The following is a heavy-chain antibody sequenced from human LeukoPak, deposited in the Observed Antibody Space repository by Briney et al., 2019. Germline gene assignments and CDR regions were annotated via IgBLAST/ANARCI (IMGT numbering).Heavy chain of an antibody. J-gene: IGHJ5*02. CDR2: ISSSSSYI. D-gene: IGHD6-13*01. CDR3: ARDIAAAVNWFDP. CDR1: GFTFSSYS. Sequence: GGSLRLSCAASGFTFSSYSMNWVRQAPGKGLEWVSSISSSSSYIYYADSVKGRFTISRDNAKNSLYLQMNSLRAEDTAVHYCARDIAAAVNWFDPWGQGTLVTVSS. V-gene: IGHV3-21*01.